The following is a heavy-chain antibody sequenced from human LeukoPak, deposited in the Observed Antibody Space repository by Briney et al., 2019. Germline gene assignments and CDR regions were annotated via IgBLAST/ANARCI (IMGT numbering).Heavy chain of an antibody. CDR3: AREYDSSGYQYWYFDL. CDR1: GGSISSYY. V-gene: IGHV4-4*07. D-gene: IGHD3-22*01. CDR2: IYTSGST. Sequence: PSETLSLTCTVSGGSISSYYWSWIRQPAGKGLEWIGRIYTSGSTNYNPSLKSRVTMSVDTSKNQFSLKLSSVTAADTAVYYCAREYDSSGYQYWYFDLWGRGTLVTVSS. J-gene: IGHJ2*01.